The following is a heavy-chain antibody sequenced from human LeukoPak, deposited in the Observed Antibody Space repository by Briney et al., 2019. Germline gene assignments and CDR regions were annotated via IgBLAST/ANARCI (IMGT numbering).Heavy chain of an antibody. D-gene: IGHD2-15*01. CDR3: ARVAPGYCSGGSCYPYYYYYYYMDV. CDR1: GGSFSGYY. CDR2: INHSGST. Sequence: PSETLSLTCAVYGGSFSGYYWSWIRQPPGKGLEWIGEINHSGSTNYNPSLKSRVTISVDTSKNQFSLKLSSVTAADTAVYYCARVAPGYCSGGSCYPYYYYYYYMDVWGKGTTVTVSS. V-gene: IGHV4-34*01. J-gene: IGHJ6*03.